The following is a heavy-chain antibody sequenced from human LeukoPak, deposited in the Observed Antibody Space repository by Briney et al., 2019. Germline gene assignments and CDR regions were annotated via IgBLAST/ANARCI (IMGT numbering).Heavy chain of an antibody. CDR3: AGERRKALPGYSSSWYVYYYYAMDD. J-gene: IGHJ6*04. D-gene: IGHD6-13*01. CDR2: IYHSGST. Sequence: PSETLSLTCAVSGGSISSSNWWSWVRQPPGKGLEWIGEIYHSGSTNYNPSLKSRVTISVDKSKNQFSLKLSSVTAADTAVYYCAGERRKALPGYSSSWYVYYYYAMDDWGKGTTVTVSS. CDR1: GGSISSSNW. V-gene: IGHV4-4*02.